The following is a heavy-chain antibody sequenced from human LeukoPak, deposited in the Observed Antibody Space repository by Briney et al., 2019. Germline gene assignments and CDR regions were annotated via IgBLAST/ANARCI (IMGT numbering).Heavy chain of an antibody. CDR1: GFTFDDYA. CDR3: AKDMGYSSSWLSYYYYYYMDV. J-gene: IGHJ6*03. Sequence: GGSLRLSCAASGFTFDDYAMHWVRQAPGKGLEWVSLISWDGGSTYCADSVKGRFTISRDNSKNSLYLQMNSLRAEDTALYYCAKDMGYSSSWLSYYYYYYMDVWGKGTTVTVSS. V-gene: IGHV3-43D*03. D-gene: IGHD6-13*01. CDR2: ISWDGGST.